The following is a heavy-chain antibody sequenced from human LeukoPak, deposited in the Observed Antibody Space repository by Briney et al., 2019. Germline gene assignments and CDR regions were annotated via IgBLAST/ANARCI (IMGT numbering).Heavy chain of an antibody. Sequence: ASVKVSCKASGYTFTSYDINWVRQATGQGLEWMGWMNPNSGNTGYAQKFQGRVTITRNTSISTAYMELSGLRSEDTAVYYCARDDSSSSGWASFDYWGQGTLVTVSS. CDR3: ARDDSSSSGWASFDY. J-gene: IGHJ4*02. CDR2: MNPNSGNT. CDR1: GYTFTSYD. V-gene: IGHV1-8*03. D-gene: IGHD6-6*01.